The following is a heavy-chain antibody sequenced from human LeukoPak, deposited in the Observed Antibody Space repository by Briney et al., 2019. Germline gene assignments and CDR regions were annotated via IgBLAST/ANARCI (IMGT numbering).Heavy chain of an antibody. Sequence: SQTLSLTCTVSGGSISSGGYYWSWIRQHPGKGLEWIGYIYYSGSTNYNPSLKSRVTISVDTSKNQFSLKLSSVTAADTAVYYCARGVGRGSGYDSYYFDYWDQGTLVTVSS. CDR2: IYYSGST. D-gene: IGHD5-12*01. J-gene: IGHJ4*02. CDR3: ARGVGRGSGYDSYYFDY. V-gene: IGHV4-31*02. CDR1: GGSISSGGYY.